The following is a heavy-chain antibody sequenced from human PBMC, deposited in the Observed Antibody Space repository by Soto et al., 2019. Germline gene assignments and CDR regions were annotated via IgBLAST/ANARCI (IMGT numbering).Heavy chain of an antibody. D-gene: IGHD6-13*01. V-gene: IGHV3-30*18. CDR3: AKDHSSWFPDY. Sequence: GSLRLSCAASGFTFSSYGMHWVRQAPGKGLEWVAVISYDGSNKYYADSVKGRFTISRDNSKNTLYLQMNSLRAEDTAVYYCAKDHSSWFPDYWGQGTLVTV. CDR1: GFTFSSYG. CDR2: ISYDGSNK. J-gene: IGHJ4*02.